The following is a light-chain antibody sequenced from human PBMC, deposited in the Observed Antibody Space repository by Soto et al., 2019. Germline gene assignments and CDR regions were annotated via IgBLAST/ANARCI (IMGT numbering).Light chain of an antibody. V-gene: IGKV3-20*01. CDR3: QQYVPSPPT. J-gene: IGKJ1*01. CDR2: GAS. CDR1: QSVSSN. Sequence: EIVMTQSPATLSVSPGERATLSCRASQSVSSNLAWYQQKPGQAPRLLIYGASSRATGIPHRFSGSGSGTDFTLTINRLEPEDFAVYYCQQYVPSPPTFGQGTKVDIK.